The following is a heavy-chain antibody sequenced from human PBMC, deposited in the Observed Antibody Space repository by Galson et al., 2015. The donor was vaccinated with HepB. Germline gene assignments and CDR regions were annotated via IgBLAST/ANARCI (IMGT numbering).Heavy chain of an antibody. V-gene: IGHV5-51*03. D-gene: IGHD3-22*01. CDR1: GYSFTSYW. CDR3: ARWGHYYDSSGIYADY. J-gene: IGHJ4*02. Sequence: QSGAEVKKPGESLKISCKGSGYSFTSYWIGWVRRMPGKGLEWMGIIYPGDSDTRYSPSFQGQVTISADKSISTAYLQWSSLKASDTAMYYCARWGHYYDSSGIYADYWGQGTLVTVSS. CDR2: IYPGDSDT.